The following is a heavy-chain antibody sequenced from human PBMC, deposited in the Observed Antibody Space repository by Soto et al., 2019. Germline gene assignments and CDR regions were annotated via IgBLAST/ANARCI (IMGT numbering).Heavy chain of an antibody. D-gene: IGHD4-17*01. Sequence: SETLSLTCTVSGGSISSGDYYWSWIRQPPGKGLEWIGYIYYSGSTYYNPPLKSRVTISVDTSKNQFSLKLSSVTAADTAVYYCARATASTVTTFYWFDPWGQGTLVTVSS. V-gene: IGHV4-30-4*01. J-gene: IGHJ5*02. CDR1: GGSISSGDYY. CDR2: IYYSGST. CDR3: ARATASTVTTFYWFDP.